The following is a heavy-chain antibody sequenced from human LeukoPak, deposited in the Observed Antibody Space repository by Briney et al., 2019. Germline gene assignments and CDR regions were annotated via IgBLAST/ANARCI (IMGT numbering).Heavy chain of an antibody. CDR1: GYTFTGYY. CDR3: ARGDMIVVVTPYDY. V-gene: IGHV1-2*06. CDR2: INPNSGGT. D-gene: IGHD3-22*01. J-gene: IGHJ4*02. Sequence: ASVKVSCKASGYTFTGYYMHWVRPAPGQGLEWMGRINPNSGGTNYAQKFQGRVTITRDTSISTAYMELSRLRSDDTAVYYCARGDMIVVVTPYDYWGQGTLVTVSS.